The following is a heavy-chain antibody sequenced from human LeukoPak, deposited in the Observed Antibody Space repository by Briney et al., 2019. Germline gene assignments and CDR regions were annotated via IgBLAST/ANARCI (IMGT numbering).Heavy chain of an antibody. Sequence: SQTLSLTCTVSGDSISSGGYYWSWIRQPAGKGLEWIGRSYTSGSTNYNPSLKSRVTISVDTSKNQFSLKLTSVTAADTAVYYCARDRNSGRYGSGYWGQGTLVTVSS. D-gene: IGHD6-19*01. CDR3: ARDRNSGRYGSGY. CDR1: GDSISSGGYY. CDR2: SYTSGST. V-gene: IGHV4-61*02. J-gene: IGHJ4*02.